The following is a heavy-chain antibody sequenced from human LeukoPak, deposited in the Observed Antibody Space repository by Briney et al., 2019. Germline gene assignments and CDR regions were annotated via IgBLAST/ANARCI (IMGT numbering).Heavy chain of an antibody. V-gene: IGHV4-34*01. D-gene: IGHD3-16*01. CDR1: GGSFRGYY. CDR2: INHSGST. Sequence: SETLSLTCADYGGSFRGYYWSWIRQPPGKGLEWIGEINHSGSTNYNPSLKSRVTISVDTSKNQFSLKLSSVTAADTAVYYCARRSPWAPYNWFDPWGQGTLVAVSS. J-gene: IGHJ5*02. CDR3: ARRSPWAPYNWFDP.